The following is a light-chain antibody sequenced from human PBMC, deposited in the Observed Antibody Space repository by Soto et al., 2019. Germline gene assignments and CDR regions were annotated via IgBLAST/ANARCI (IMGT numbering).Light chain of an antibody. CDR2: DAS. Sequence: DIQMTQSPSTLSASVGERITITCRASQSISSWLAWYQQKPGKAPNLLIYDASSLESGVPSRFSGSGSGTEITLTISSLQPDDFATYSCQQYTPNSRTFGQGTKVDIK. J-gene: IGKJ1*01. V-gene: IGKV1-5*01. CDR1: QSISSW. CDR3: QQYTPNSRT.